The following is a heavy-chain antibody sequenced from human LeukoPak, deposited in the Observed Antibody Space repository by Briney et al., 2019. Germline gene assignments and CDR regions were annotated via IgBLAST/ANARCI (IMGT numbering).Heavy chain of an antibody. CDR2: ISGSGGST. CDR3: ARAPSGPVVVVAATSY. Sequence: GGSLRLSCAASGFTFSSYAMSWVRQAPGKGLEWVSAISGSGGSTYYADSVKGRFTISRDNSKNTLYLQMNSLRAEDTAVYYCARAPSGPVVVVAATSYWGQGTLVTVSS. V-gene: IGHV3-23*01. D-gene: IGHD2-15*01. CDR1: GFTFSSYA. J-gene: IGHJ4*02.